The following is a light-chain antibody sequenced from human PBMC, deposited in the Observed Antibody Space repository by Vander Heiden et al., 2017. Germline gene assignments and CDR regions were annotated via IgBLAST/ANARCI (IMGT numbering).Light chain of an antibody. CDR1: QSISSY. CDR3: QQRDSTPYT. Sequence: IQMTQSPSSLSASVGDRVTITCRASQSISSYLNWYQQKPGKAPKLLIYAASSLQSGVPSRFSGSGSGTDFTLTIRRLQPEDFATYYCQQRDSTPYTFGQGTKLEIK. CDR2: AAS. J-gene: IGKJ2*01. V-gene: IGKV1-39*01.